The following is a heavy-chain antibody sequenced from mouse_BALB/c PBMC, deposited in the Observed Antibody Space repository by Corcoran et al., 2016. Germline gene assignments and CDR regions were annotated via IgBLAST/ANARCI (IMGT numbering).Heavy chain of an antibody. Sequence: EVQLQQSGAELVKPGASVKLSCTASGFNIKDTYMHWVKQRPEQGLEWIGRIDPANGNTKYDPKFQGKATRTADTSSNTAYLQLSSLTSEDTGVYYCARGYGSLAWFAYWGQGTLVTVSA. D-gene: IGHD1-1*01. J-gene: IGHJ3*01. CDR2: IDPANGNT. CDR1: GFNIKDTY. V-gene: IGHV14-3*02. CDR3: ARGYGSLAWFAY.